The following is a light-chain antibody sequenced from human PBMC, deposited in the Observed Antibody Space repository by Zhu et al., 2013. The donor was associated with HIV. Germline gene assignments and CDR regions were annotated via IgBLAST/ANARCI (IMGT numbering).Light chain of an antibody. V-gene: IGKV1-16*01. CDR2: AAS. J-gene: IGKJ1*01. CDR1: RGITNS. CDR3: QQYINWPPWT. Sequence: DIQMTQSPSSVSASVGDRVTITCRASRGITNSLAWFQQRPGKAPKSLIYAASSLQSGVPSRFSGSGSGTDFTLTISSLQSEDVGFYYCQQYINWPPWTFGQGTKVEIK.